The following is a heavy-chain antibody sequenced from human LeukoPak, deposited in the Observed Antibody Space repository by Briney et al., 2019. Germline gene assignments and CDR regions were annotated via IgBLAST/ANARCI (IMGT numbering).Heavy chain of an antibody. CDR2: ISGSGGST. J-gene: IGHJ3*01. Sequence: GGSLRLSCAASGFTFSGFVISWVRQAPGKGPQWVADISGSGGSTYYADSVKGRFSVSRDNSKNMVYLELNSLRAEDTAVYYCAKNHEHGRYAGFDFWAEGALAAVSS. V-gene: IGHV3-23*01. CDR3: AKNHEHGRYAGFDF. D-gene: IGHD2-2*01. CDR1: GFTFSGFV.